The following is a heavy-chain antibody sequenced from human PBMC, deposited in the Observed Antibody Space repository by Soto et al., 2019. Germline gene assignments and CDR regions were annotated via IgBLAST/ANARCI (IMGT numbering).Heavy chain of an antibody. J-gene: IGHJ6*02. CDR1: GGSISSSSYY. CDR2: IYYSGST. Sequence: PSETLSLTCTVSGGSISSSSYYWGWIRQPPGKGLEWIGSIYYSGSTYYNPSLKSRVTISVDTSKNQFSLKLSSVTAAETAVDICSSDWAVTKAGYYHQYGMDVWGQGTTVTVS. D-gene: IGHD3-9*01. V-gene: IGHV4-39*01. CDR3: SSDWAVTKAGYYHQYGMDV.